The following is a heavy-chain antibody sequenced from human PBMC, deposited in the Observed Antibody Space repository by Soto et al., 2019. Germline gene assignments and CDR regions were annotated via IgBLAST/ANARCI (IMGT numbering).Heavy chain of an antibody. CDR2: IYYSGST. CDR1: GGSISSSSYY. CDR3: ARGLRYSSSPGYFDY. J-gene: IGHJ4*02. Sequence: SETLSLSCTVSGGSISSSSYYWGWIRQPPGKGLEWIGSIYYSGSTYYNPSLKSRVTISVDTSKNQFSLKLSSVTAADTAVYYCARGLRYSSSPGYFDYWGQGTLVTVSS. D-gene: IGHD6-13*01. V-gene: IGHV4-39*07.